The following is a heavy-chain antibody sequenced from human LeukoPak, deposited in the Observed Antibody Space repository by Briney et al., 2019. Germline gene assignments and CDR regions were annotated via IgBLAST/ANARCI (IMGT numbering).Heavy chain of an antibody. J-gene: IGHJ4*02. Sequence: SETLSLTCTVSGGSISSSSSSYHWGWIRQPPGKGLGWIGSLSYSGSTYYNPSLKSRVTISVDTSKNQFSLDLSSVTAADTAVYYCARDSLPLGYCSGGSCRQPDYWGQGTLVTVSS. D-gene: IGHD2-15*01. CDR3: ARDSLPLGYCSGGSCRQPDY. V-gene: IGHV4-39*02. CDR2: LSYSGST. CDR1: GGSISSSSSSYH.